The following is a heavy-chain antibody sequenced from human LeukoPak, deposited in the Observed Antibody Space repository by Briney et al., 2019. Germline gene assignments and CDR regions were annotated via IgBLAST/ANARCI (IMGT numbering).Heavy chain of an antibody. CDR1: GFTFNNYA. D-gene: IGHD3-22*01. V-gene: IGHV3-23*01. CDR2: IGGGGENI. J-gene: IGHJ4*02. CDR3: AKALRGYDRPAHS. Sequence: GGSLRLSCAGTGFTFNNYAMSWVRQAPGKGLEWVSSIGGGGENIQYADSVKGRFTISRDNSRNTLFLQMSSLRAEDTAFYYCAKALRGYDRPAHSWGQGPLVTVSS.